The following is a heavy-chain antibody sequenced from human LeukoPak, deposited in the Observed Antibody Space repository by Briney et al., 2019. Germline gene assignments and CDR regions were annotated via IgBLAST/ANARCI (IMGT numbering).Heavy chain of an antibody. V-gene: IGHV3-21*01. J-gene: IGHJ3*02. Sequence: GGSLRLSCAASGFTFSSYSMNWVRQAPGKGLEGVSSISSGSTYIYYADSMKGRFTISRDNAKNSLYLQMNSLRAEDTAVYYCARVEVGATATDAFDIWGQGTMVTVSS. D-gene: IGHD1-26*01. CDR1: GFTFSSYS. CDR2: ISSGSTYI. CDR3: ARVEVGATATDAFDI.